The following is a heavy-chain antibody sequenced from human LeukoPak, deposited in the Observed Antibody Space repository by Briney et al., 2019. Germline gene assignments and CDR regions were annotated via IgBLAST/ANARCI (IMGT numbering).Heavy chain of an antibody. D-gene: IGHD1-26*01. CDR3: SRESGAFSPFGY. V-gene: IGHV4-59*12. CDR2: IYYSGTT. CDR1: GGSMNNYY. Sequence: PSETLSLTCTVSGGSMNNYYWHWIRQPPGKGLEWIGYIYYSGTTNYNPSLKSRITMSVDTSKNQYSLKLTSVTAADTAVYYCSRESGAFSPFGYWGQGTLVTVSS. J-gene: IGHJ4*02.